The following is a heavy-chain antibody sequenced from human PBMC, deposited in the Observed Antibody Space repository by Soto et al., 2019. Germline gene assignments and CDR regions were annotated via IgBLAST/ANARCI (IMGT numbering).Heavy chain of an antibody. Sequence: EVQLVESGGGLVKPGGSLRLSCAASGFTFSSYSMNWVRQAPGKGLEWVSSISSSSSYIYYADSVKGRFTISRDNAKNSLYLQMNSLRAEDTAVYYCAREYITIFGVHDLFDYWGQGTLVTVSS. CDR3: AREYITIFGVHDLFDY. D-gene: IGHD3-3*01. CDR2: ISSSSSYI. J-gene: IGHJ4*02. CDR1: GFTFSSYS. V-gene: IGHV3-21*01.